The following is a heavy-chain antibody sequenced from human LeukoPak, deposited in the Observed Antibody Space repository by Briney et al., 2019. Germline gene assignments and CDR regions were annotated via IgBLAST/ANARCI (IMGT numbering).Heavy chain of an antibody. CDR1: GGSISSYY. J-gene: IGHJ4*02. Sequence: SETLSLTCTVSGGSISSYYWSWIRQPAGKGLEWLGRINTRGSTNYIPSLKSRITLSVDTSKNQFSLMLTSVTAADTAVYYCARGPSFSGYDPPGDYWGQGTLVPVSS. V-gene: IGHV4-4*07. D-gene: IGHD5-12*01. CDR3: ARGPSFSGYDPPGDY. CDR2: INTRGST.